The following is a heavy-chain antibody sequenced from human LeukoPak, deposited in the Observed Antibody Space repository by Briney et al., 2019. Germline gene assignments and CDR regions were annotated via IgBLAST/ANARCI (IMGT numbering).Heavy chain of an antibody. D-gene: IGHD5-18*01. CDR2: IIPILGIA. CDR3: ARYSHGYVIGNWFDP. CDR1: GGTFSSYA. V-gene: IGHV1-69*04. Sequence: SVKVSCKASGGTFSSYAISWVRQAPGQGLEWMGRIIPILGIANYAQKFQGRVTITADKSTSTAYMELSSLRSEDTAVYYCARYSHGYVIGNWFDPWGQGTLVTVSS. J-gene: IGHJ5*02.